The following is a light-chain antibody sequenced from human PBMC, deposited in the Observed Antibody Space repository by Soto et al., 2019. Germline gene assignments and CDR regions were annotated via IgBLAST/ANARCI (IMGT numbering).Light chain of an antibody. CDR1: QRITTY. CDR3: QQSYSTPYT. CDR2: AAS. Sequence: DIQMTQSLSSLSASVGDRVSITCRASQRITTYVNWYQQKPGKAPNLLIYAASTLQSGVPSRFSGTGSGTDFTLTISSLQPEDFATYYCQQSYSTPYTFGQGTKLEIK. V-gene: IGKV1-39*01. J-gene: IGKJ2*01.